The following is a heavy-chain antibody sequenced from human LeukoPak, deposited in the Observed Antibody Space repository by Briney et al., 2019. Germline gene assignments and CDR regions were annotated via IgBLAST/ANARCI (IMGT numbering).Heavy chain of an antibody. Sequence: ASVKVSCKASGYTFSAYTISWVRQAPGQGLEWVGWININVGDPIYARAFKGRFVLSVDKSVNTGYIEIARLQTEDHAVYYCARSSRGVIGLLDYWGQGTLVTVSS. CDR1: GYTFSAYT. D-gene: IGHD3-10*01. J-gene: IGHJ4*02. CDR3: ARSSRGVIGLLDY. CDR2: ININVGDP. V-gene: IGHV7-4-1*01.